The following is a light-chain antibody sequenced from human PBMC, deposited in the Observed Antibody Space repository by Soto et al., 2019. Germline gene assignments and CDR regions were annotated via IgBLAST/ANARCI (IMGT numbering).Light chain of an antibody. V-gene: IGKV1-27*01. CDR1: QGIGNY. Sequence: DIPMTQSPSSLSASLGDRVTITCRASQGIGNYLAWYQLQPGKVPKLLIYAASTLQSGFPSRFSASGSGKEFTLTISSLQPEDVATYSCQKYHSAPRTFGQGKKVEI. CDR3: QKYHSAPRT. J-gene: IGKJ1*01. CDR2: AAS.